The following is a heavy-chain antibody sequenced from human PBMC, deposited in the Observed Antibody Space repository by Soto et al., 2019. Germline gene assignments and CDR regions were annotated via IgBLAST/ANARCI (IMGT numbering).Heavy chain of an antibody. J-gene: IGHJ5*02. CDR2: ISGYNGYT. D-gene: IGHD2-15*01. CDR3: ARVPLPNCSGGTCQQWWFDP. V-gene: IGHV1-18*01. Sequence: ASVKVSCKTSGYTFNAYGITWVRQAPGQGLEWLGWISGYNGYTTYAQKFQGRVTMTTDTSTGTAYVELSNLRSDDTAVFYCARVPLPNCSGGTCQQWWFDPWGQGTLVTVSS. CDR1: GYTFNAYG.